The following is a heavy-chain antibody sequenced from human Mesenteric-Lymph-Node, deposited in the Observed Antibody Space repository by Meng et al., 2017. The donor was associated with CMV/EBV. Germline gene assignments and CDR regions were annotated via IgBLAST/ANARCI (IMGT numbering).Heavy chain of an antibody. D-gene: IGHD5-18*01. J-gene: IGHJ4*02. CDR2: IYGGGSST. CDR3: AKDRTDTAMIIN. Sequence: EALKISCAASGFPFSTYPLSWVRQAPGKGLEWVSLIYGGGSSTYYADSVKGCFTISRDDSKSTLFLQVTSLRVEDTAVYYCAKDRTDTAMIINWGQGTLVTVSS. V-gene: IGHV3-23*03. CDR1: GFPFSTYP.